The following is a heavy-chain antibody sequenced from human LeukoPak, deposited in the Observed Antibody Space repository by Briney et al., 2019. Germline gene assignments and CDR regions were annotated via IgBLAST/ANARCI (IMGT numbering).Heavy chain of an antibody. J-gene: IGHJ4*02. Sequence: GSLRLSCSAPGLNFTKYLVHWVRQAPGKGLMWVSRVDFDGTGTTYADSVRGRFTISRDNAKNTVYLQMNSLRAEDTAVYFCATGLGFYYDYWGQGTLVTVSS. V-gene: IGHV3-74*03. CDR3: ATGLGFYYDY. D-gene: IGHD2/OR15-2a*01. CDR2: VDFDGTGT. CDR1: GLNFTKYL.